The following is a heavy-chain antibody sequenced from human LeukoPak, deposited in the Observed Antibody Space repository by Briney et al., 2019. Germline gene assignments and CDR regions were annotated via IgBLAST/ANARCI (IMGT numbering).Heavy chain of an antibody. V-gene: IGHV4-61*02. Sequence: PSQTLSLTCTVSGGSISSGSYYWRWIRQPAGKGLEWIGRIYTSGSTNYNPSLKSRVTISVDTSKNQFSLKLSSVTAADTAVYYCARGVAARDYYYYYMDVWGKGTTVTVSS. CDR3: ARGVAARDYYYYYMDV. J-gene: IGHJ6*03. CDR1: GGSISSGSYY. CDR2: IYTSGST. D-gene: IGHD6-6*01.